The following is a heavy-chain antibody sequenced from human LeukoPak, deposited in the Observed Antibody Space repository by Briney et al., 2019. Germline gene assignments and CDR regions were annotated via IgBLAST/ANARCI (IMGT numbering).Heavy chain of an antibody. CDR1: GFTFSSYW. CDR2: INTDGSST. J-gene: IGHJ5*02. V-gene: IGHV3-74*01. Sequence: GGSLRLSCAASGFTFSSYWMHWVRQAPGKGLVWVSRINTDGSSTSYADSVKGRFTISRDNAKNTLYLQMNSLRAEDTAVYYCAKDTPNYDFWSGPGWFDPWGQGTLVTVSS. D-gene: IGHD3-3*01. CDR3: AKDTPNYDFWSGPGWFDP.